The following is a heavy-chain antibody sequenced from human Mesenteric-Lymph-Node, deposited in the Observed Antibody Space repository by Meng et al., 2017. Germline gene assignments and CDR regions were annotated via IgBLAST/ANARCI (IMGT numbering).Heavy chain of an antibody. CDR1: GGSFSGYY. CDR3: ARGRTSGWYWYFDL. D-gene: IGHD6-19*01. Sequence: QVQLQQWGAGLLKPSETRSLTCAVYGGSFSGYYWSWIRQPPGKGLEWIGEINHSGSTNYNPSLKSRVTISVDTSKNQFSLKLSSVTAADTAVYYCARGRTSGWYWYFDLWGRGTLVTVSS. V-gene: IGHV4-34*01. J-gene: IGHJ2*01. CDR2: INHSGST.